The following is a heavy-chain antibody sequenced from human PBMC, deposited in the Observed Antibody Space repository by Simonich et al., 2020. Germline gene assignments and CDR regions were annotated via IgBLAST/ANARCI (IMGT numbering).Heavy chain of an antibody. J-gene: IGHJ3*02. CDR1: GFTFSSYA. CDR3: AKDLGERITMIVVVIDAFDI. Sequence: GGGLVQPGGSLRLSCAASGFTFSSYAMSWVRQAPGKGLEWGSAISGSGGRTYYADSVKGRFTISRDNSKNTLYLQMNSLRAEDTAVYYCAKDLGERITMIVVVIDAFDIWGQGTMVTVSS. D-gene: IGHD3-22*01. CDR2: ISGSGGRT. V-gene: IGHV3-23*01.